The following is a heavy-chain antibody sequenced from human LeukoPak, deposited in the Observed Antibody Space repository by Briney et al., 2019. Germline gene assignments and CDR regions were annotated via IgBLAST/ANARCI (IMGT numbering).Heavy chain of an antibody. D-gene: IGHD3-16*01. CDR1: GFSFSNYW. V-gene: IGHV3-7*05. Sequence: GGSLRLSCAASGFSFSNYWMSWVRQAPGKGLEWVANIKQDGSAISYVDSVKGRFTTSRDNAKNSLYLQMNSLRAVDTAVYYCARNRGAGGGYFDYWGQGALVTVSS. CDR2: IKQDGSAI. J-gene: IGHJ4*02. CDR3: ARNRGAGGGYFDY.